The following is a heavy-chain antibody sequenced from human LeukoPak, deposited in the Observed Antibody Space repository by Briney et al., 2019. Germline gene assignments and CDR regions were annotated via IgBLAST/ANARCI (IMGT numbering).Heavy chain of an antibody. J-gene: IGHJ4*02. CDR2: IHSSGTT. CDR3: VRGGSAAGVFFDY. V-gene: IGHV4-4*07. CDR1: GNSFGDYY. Sequence: SETLSLTCTVSGNSFGDYYWTWIRQPAGMGLEWIGRIHSSGTTYYSPSFKSRVTISADTSKNQFFLKVNFVTAADTAVYYCVRGGSAAGVFFDYWGQGIQATVSS. D-gene: IGHD6-13*01.